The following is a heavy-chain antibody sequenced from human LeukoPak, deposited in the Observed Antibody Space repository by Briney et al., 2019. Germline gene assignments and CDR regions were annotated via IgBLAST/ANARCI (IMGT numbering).Heavy chain of an antibody. V-gene: IGHV4-38-2*02. CDR1: GYSISSGCY. D-gene: IGHD4-11*01. CDR2: IYHSGST. J-gene: IGHJ4*02. Sequence: SETLSLTCTVSGYSISSGCYWGWIRQPPGKGLEWIGSIYHSGSTYYNPSLKSRVTISVDTSKNQFSLRLSSVTAADTAVYYCARRTSSNYVDSWGQGTLVTVSS. CDR3: ARRTSSNYVDS.